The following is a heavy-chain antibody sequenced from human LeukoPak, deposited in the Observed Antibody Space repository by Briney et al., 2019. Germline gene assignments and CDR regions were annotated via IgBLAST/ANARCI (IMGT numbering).Heavy chain of an antibody. CDR3: SREFPFCGADCFSGVFDI. CDR2: ISVINSGNT. J-gene: IGHJ3*02. D-gene: IGHD2-21*02. CDR1: GYTFTSYG. Sequence: ASVKVSCKASGYTFTSYGINWVRQAPGQGLEWMGWISVINSGNTRYAQNFQGRLTMTTDTSTTTAYMELRSLRSDDTAVYYCSREFPFCGADCFSGVFDIWGQGTMVTVS. V-gene: IGHV1-18*01.